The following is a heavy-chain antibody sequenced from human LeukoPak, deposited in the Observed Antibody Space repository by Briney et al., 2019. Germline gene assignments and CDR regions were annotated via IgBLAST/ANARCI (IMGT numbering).Heavy chain of an antibody. CDR3: VKFREVSGDY. J-gene: IGHJ4*02. Sequence: GGSLRLSCAASGFTFSSYGMHWVRQAPGKGLEWVAVISYDGSNKYYADSVKGRFTISRDNSKNTLYLQMTSLRAEDTALYYCVKFREVSGDYWGQGTLVTVSS. CDR1: GFTFSSYG. V-gene: IGHV3-30*18. CDR2: ISYDGSNK. D-gene: IGHD1-26*01.